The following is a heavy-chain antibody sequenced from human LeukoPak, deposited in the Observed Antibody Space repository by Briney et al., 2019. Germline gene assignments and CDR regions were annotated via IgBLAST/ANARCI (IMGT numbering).Heavy chain of an antibody. D-gene: IGHD3-10*01. CDR1: GASINCTNFY. CDR2: ISYTGNT. J-gene: IGHJ5*02. V-gene: IGHV4-39*01. CDR3: ARQGTMTRGGYWLDP. Sequence: PSETLSLTCSVSGASINCTNFYWSWIRQPPGKGLESIGSISYTGNTYSNPSLNSRVTMSVDTSKNQFSLKLSSVTAADTAVYYCARQGTMTRGGYWLDPWGRGTLVTVSS.